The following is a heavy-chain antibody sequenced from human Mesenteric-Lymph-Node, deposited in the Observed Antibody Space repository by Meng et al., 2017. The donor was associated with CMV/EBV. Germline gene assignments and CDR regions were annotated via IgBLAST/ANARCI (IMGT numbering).Heavy chain of an antibody. J-gene: IGHJ6*02. CDR2: ISGYNGDT. Sequence: ASVKVSCKASGYTFSIYGINWVRQAPGQGLEWMGWISGYNGDTDYAQNLQGRVTMTTDTSTSTAYMDLRSLTSDDTAVYYCAREASIFGVVITSYGMDVWGQGTTVTVSS. V-gene: IGHV1-18*01. D-gene: IGHD3-3*01. CDR1: GYTFSIYG. CDR3: AREASIFGVVITSYGMDV.